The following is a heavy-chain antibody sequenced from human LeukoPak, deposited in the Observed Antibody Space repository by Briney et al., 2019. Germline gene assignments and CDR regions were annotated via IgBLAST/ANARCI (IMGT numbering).Heavy chain of an antibody. V-gene: IGHV4-59*08. CDR2: IYYSGST. J-gene: IGHJ5*02. CDR1: GVSISRYY. CDR3: ARLSGYSRAVDP. D-gene: IGHD5-18*01. Sequence: SETLSLTCTVSGVSISRYYWSWIRQPPGKGLEWIGYIYYSGSTNYNPSLKSRVTISVDTSKNQFSLKLSSVTAADTAVYYCARLSGYSRAVDPWGQGTLVTVSS.